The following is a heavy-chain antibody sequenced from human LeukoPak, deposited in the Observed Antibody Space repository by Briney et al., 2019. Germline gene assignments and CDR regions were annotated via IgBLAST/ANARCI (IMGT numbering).Heavy chain of an antibody. CDR1: GFSFTNYY. J-gene: IGHJ4*02. CDR2: MNPSGGST. V-gene: IGHV1-46*01. Sequence: ASVKVSCKASGFSFTNYYMHWVRQPPGQGLEWMGVMNPSGGSTSYAQRFQGRVTMTRDTSTSTVYMELSSLTSDDTAVYYCARGRTVNTRWYPYEYWGQGTLVTVSS. CDR3: ARGRTVNTRWYPYEY. D-gene: IGHD6-13*01.